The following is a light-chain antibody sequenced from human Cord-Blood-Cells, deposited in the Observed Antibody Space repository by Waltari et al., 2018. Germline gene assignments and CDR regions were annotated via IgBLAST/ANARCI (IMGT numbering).Light chain of an antibody. Sequence: QSALTQPASVSGSPGQSITISCTGPRSDVGGYTYVSWYQQHPGKAPKLMIYDVSNRPSGVSNRFSGSKSGNTASLTISGLQAEDEADYYCSSYTSSSTWVFGGGTKLTVL. J-gene: IGLJ3*02. CDR3: SSYTSSSTWV. CDR1: RSDVGGYTY. V-gene: IGLV2-14*03. CDR2: DVS.